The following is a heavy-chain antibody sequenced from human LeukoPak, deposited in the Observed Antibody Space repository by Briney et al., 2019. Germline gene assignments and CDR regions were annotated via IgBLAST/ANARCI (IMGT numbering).Heavy chain of an antibody. Sequence: SETLSLTCTVSGGSIGTYYWSWIRQSPGKGLEWIGYIYVTGTRYNPYLQSRVTISVDRSKNQFSLKLSSVTAADTAVYYCARHGGDIVVVPAAQNWFDPWGQGTLVTVSS. J-gene: IGHJ5*02. V-gene: IGHV4-59*08. CDR2: IYVTGT. CDR1: GGSIGTYY. D-gene: IGHD2-2*01. CDR3: ARHGGDIVVVPAAQNWFDP.